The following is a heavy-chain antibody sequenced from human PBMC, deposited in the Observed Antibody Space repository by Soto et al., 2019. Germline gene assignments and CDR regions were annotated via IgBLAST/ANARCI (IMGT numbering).Heavy chain of an antibody. CDR1: GFTFSKAW. CDR3: SFEYGTSSGWFDD. D-gene: IGHD6-6*01. CDR2: IKSKTDGGTT. V-gene: IGHV3-15*07. J-gene: IGHJ4*01. Sequence: GGSLRLSCAASGFTFSKAWMNWVRQAPGKGLEWVGRIKSKTDGGTTHYTAPVEGRFTISRDDSASTLYLQMNSLKIEDSAVYYCSFEYGTSSGWFDDWGHGSPVTVSS.